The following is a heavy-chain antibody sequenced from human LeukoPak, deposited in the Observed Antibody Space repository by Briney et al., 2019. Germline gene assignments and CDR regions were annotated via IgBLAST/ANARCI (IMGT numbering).Heavy chain of an antibody. CDR2: ISAYNGNT. CDR3: ARSPKWTAAGTMDYFDY. CDR1: GYTFTNYA. Sequence: GASVKVSCKASGYTFTNYAFSWVRQAPGQGLEWMGWISAYNGNTNYAQKLQGRVTMTTDTSTSTAYMELRSLRSDDTAVYYCARSPKWTAAGTMDYFDYWGQGTLVTVSS. D-gene: IGHD6-13*01. J-gene: IGHJ4*02. V-gene: IGHV1-18*01.